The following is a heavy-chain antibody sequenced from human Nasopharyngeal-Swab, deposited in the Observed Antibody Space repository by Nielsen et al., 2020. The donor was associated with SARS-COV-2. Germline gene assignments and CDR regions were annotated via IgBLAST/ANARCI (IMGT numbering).Heavy chain of an antibody. CDR1: GFTFSSYG. CDR3: AREEMVGQWLERGY. D-gene: IGHD6-19*01. Sequence: GESLKISCAASGFTFSSYGMHWVRQAPGKGLEWVAVIWYDGSNKYYADSVKGRFTISRDNSKNTLYLQMNSLRAEDMAVYYCAREEMVGQWLERGYWGQGTLVTVSS. V-gene: IGHV3-33*01. CDR2: IWYDGSNK. J-gene: IGHJ4*02.